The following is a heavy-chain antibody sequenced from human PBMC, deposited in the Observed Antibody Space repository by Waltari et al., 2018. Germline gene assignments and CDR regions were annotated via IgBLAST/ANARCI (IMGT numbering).Heavy chain of an antibody. CDR3: TRWADGVDDYFDY. CDR1: GLTFGGYG. D-gene: IGHD3-16*01. CDR2: IRIRAHGGTP. J-gene: IGHJ4*02. Sequence: EVQLVESGGVLVEPGRSRRSSCTGSGLTFGGYGVSWFRQAPGKGLEWLGFIRIRAHGGTPHYAASVKGRFTISRDDSNSIAYLQVNTLKTEDTALYYCTRWADGVDDYFDYWGQGTLVTVSS. V-gene: IGHV3-49*03.